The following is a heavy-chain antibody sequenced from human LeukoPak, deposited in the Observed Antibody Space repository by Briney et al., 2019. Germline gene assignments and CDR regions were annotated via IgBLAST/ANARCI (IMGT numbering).Heavy chain of an antibody. CDR1: GYSFTSYW. CDR3: ARLTPGGITMTRSHFDY. Sequence: GESLKISCKGSGYSFTSYWIGWVRQMPGKGLEWMGIIYPGDSDTRYSPSFQGQVTISADKSISTAYLQWSSLKASDTAMYYCARLTPGGITMTRSHFDYWGQGTLVTVSS. V-gene: IGHV5-51*01. J-gene: IGHJ4*02. CDR2: IYPGDSDT. D-gene: IGHD3-22*01.